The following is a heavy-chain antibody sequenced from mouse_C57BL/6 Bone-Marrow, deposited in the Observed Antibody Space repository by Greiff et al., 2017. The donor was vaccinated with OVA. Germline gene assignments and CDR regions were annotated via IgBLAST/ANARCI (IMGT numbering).Heavy chain of an antibody. CDR2: ISYDGSN. D-gene: IGHD3-1*01. CDR1: GYSITSGYY. J-gene: IGHJ4*01. Sequence: EVKLQESGPGLVKPSQSLSLTCSVTGYSITSGYYWNWIRQFPGNKLEWMGYISYDGSNNSNPSLKNRFSITRDTSKNQFFLKLNSVTTEDTATYYCARGTAQARGYAMDYWGQGTSVTVSS. V-gene: IGHV3-6*01. CDR3: ARGTAQARGYAMDY.